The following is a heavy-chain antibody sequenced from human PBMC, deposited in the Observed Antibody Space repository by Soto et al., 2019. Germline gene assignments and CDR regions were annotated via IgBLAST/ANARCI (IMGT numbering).Heavy chain of an antibody. D-gene: IGHD6-19*01. J-gene: IGHJ4*02. CDR2: IIPIFGTA. CDR1: GGTFSSYA. Sequence: SVKVSCKASGGTFSSYAISWVRQAPGQGLEWMGGIIPIFGTANYARKFQGRVTITADESTSTAYMELSSLRSEDTAVYYCASTIAVAGTPGGYFDYWGQGTLVTVSS. V-gene: IGHV1-69*13. CDR3: ASTIAVAGTPGGYFDY.